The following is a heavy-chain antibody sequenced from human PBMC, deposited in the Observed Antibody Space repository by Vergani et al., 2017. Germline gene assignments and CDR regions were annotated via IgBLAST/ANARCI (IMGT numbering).Heavy chain of an antibody. V-gene: IGHV3-23*03. CDR3: ARDVHYSVLSVYFIGGGFDI. CDR1: GFTFRNYA. J-gene: IGHJ3*02. CDR2: ILYRGAFT. Sequence: EVQLLESGGGLAQPGGSLRLSCAASGFTFRNYAMTWVRQAPGKGVEWGSILYRGAFTSYTDSVKGRFTVSRDISKNSLFLQMNSLRPEDTARYYCARDVHYSVLSVYFIGGGFDIWGQGTMVTVSS. D-gene: IGHD3-3*01.